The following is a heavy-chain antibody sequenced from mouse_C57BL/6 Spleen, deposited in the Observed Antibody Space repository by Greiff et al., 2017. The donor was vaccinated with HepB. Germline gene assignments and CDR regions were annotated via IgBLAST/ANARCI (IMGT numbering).Heavy chain of an antibody. Sequence: DVHLVESGPGLVKPSQSLSLTCSVTGYSITSGYYWNWIRQFPGNKLEWMGYISYDGSNNYNPSLKNRISITRDTSKNQFFLKLNSVTTEDTATYYCAREDLNFDYWGQGTTLTVSS. CDR2: ISYDGSN. J-gene: IGHJ2*01. CDR3: AREDLNFDY. V-gene: IGHV3-6*01. CDR1: GYSITSGYY.